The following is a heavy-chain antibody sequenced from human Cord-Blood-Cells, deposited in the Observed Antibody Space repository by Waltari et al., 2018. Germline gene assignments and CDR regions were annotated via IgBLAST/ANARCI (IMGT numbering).Heavy chain of an antibody. V-gene: IGHV1-8*01. CDR3: AGKYYFYGMDV. CDR2: MNPNSSNT. CDR1: GYTFTSSD. Sequence: QLQLVQSGAEVKKPVPSVKASCKASGYTFTSSDITSVRQATGHGLEWMGWMNPNSSNTGYAQKFQGRVTMTTNTAISTGYMELSSLRSEATAVYYCAGKYYFYGMDVWGQGTTVTVSS. J-gene: IGHJ6*01.